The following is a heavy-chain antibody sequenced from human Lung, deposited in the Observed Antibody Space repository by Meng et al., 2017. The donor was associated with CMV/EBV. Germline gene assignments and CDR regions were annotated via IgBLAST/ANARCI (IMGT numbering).Heavy chain of an antibody. CDR3: ARTLPPARGHRLDY. CDR1: GESFSGYS. CDR2: ISHSGIT. J-gene: IGHJ4*02. V-gene: IGHV4-34*01. Sequence: SXTLSLXCAVHGESFSGYSWSWIRQPPGKGLEWIGEISHSGITNYNPSLKSRVTISLDTSKNQFSLKLNSVAAADTAVFYCARTLPPARGHRLDYWRQGTVVTVSS. D-gene: IGHD1-14*01.